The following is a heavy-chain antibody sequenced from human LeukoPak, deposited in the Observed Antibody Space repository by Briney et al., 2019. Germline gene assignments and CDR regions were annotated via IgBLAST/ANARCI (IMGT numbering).Heavy chain of an antibody. J-gene: IGHJ3*02. CDR2: ISADNGNT. CDR3: ARDPPSTPIAFDI. Sequence: ASVKVSCKASGYTFSSYAINWVRQAPGQGLEWMGWISADNGNTNDAQKFQGRVTMTTDTSTSTAYMELRSLRSDDTAVYYCARDPPSTPIAFDIWGQGTMVTVSS. CDR1: GYTFSSYA. V-gene: IGHV1-18*01.